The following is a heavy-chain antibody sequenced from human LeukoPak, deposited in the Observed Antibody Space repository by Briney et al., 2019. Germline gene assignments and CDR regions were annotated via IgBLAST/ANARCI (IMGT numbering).Heavy chain of an antibody. CDR2: ISSGSTYI. J-gene: IGHJ4*02. CDR3: ARDSGYSGYDSYYFDY. V-gene: IGHV3-21*01. D-gene: IGHD5-12*01. CDR1: EFTFSTYS. Sequence: GGSLRLSCAASEFTFSTYSMNWVRQAPGKGLEWVSSISSGSTYIYYADSVKGRFTISRDNAKNSLYLQMNSLRAEDTAVYYCARDSGYSGYDSYYFDYWGQGTLVTVSS.